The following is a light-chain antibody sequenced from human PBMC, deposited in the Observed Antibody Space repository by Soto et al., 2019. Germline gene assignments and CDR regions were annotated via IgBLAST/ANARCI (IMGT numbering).Light chain of an antibody. J-gene: IGKJ4*01. CDR3: QQTYRTPLT. CDR1: QSISSY. V-gene: IGKV1-39*01. Sequence: DIQLNKSQYSLCAFVGESVAITCLASQSISSYLNWYQQKPGKAPKLLIHAASSLQSGVPSRFNGSVSGTDFTLSISSLQPEDFATYYCQQTYRTPLTFGGGTKVDIK. CDR2: AAS.